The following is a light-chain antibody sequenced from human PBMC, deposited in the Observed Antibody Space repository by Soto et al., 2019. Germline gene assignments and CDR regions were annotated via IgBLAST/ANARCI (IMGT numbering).Light chain of an antibody. J-gene: IGKJ4*01. CDR2: DAS. CDR1: QAIITY. Sequence: DIQLPQSPPSLSASVGDRGTLTCHSSQAIITYLNCFQQKPGKAPKLLIYDASPLETGVPSRFSGSGSGTAFTFTISSXQPEDIGTYYCQQYDNLPLTFGGGTKVDIK. V-gene: IGKV1-33*01. CDR3: QQYDNLPLT.